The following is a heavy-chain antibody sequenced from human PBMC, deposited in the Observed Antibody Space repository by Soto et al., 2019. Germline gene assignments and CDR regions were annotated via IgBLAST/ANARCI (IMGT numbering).Heavy chain of an antibody. V-gene: IGHV1-18*01. J-gene: IGHJ6*03. Sequence: QVQLVQSGAEVKKPGASVKVSCKASGYTFSTYGISWVRQAPGQGLEWMGWINVYTGNTKYAQKLQGRVTMTADTSTSTAYMELRSLRSDDTAVYCCARSPNSYYYLDVWGKGTPVTVSS. CDR2: INVYTGNT. CDR1: GYTFSTYG. CDR3: ARSPNSYYYLDV.